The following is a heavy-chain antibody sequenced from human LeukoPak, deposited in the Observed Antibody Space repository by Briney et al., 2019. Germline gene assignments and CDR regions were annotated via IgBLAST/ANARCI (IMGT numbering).Heavy chain of an antibody. CDR3: AKDRSYLDY. J-gene: IGHJ4*02. Sequence: GGSLRLSCAASGFTFSNYWMHWVRQAPGTGLVWVSDIKGDGSSTRYADSVKGRFTISRDNAKNTLYLQMNSLRAEDTAVYYCAKDRSYLDYWGQGTLVTVSS. V-gene: IGHV3-74*01. CDR1: GFTFSNYW. CDR2: IKGDGSST.